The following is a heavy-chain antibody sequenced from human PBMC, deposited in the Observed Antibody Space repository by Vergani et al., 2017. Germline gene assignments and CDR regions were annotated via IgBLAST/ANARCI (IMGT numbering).Heavy chain of an antibody. Sequence: QLQLPESGPGLVKPSETLSLTCTVSGGSINRHYWNWIRQPPGKGLEWIGYIHHSGSTNYNPSLKTRVTILVDTSKNPFSLKLRSVAAADTAVYYCAREAYGMDVWGQGTTVTVSS. CDR1: GGSINRHY. V-gene: IGHV4-59*11. CDR3: AREAYGMDV. CDR2: IHHSGST. J-gene: IGHJ6*02.